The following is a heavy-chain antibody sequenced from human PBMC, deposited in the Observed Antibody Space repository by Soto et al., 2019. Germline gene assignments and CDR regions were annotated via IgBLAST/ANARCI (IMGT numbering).Heavy chain of an antibody. CDR2: INPSGGIT. CDR1: GYTFTSDY. CDR3: ARDGWYAKDY. Sequence: QVQLVQSGAEVKKPGASVRVSCKASGYTFTSDYIHWVRQAPGQGLEWMGIINPSGGITRYAPKFQGSLTMTRDTSTSTVFMELNSLRSDDTAVYYCARDGWYAKDYWGQGTLVTVSS. D-gene: IGHD6-19*01. V-gene: IGHV1-46*03. J-gene: IGHJ4*02.